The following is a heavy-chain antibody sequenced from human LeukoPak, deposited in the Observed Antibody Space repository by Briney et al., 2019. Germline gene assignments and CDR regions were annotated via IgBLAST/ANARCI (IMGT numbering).Heavy chain of an antibody. J-gene: IGHJ4*02. CDR2: ISAYNGNT. CDR1: GYTFTSYG. CDR3: ARCVRGYDILTGYYMQYYFDY. V-gene: IGHV1-18*01. D-gene: IGHD3-9*01. Sequence: ASVRVSCKASGYTFTSYGISWVRQAPGQGLEWMGWISAYNGNTNYAQKLQGRVTMTTDTSTSTAYMELRSLRSDDTAVYYCARCVRGYDILTGYYMQYYFDYWGQGTLVTVSS.